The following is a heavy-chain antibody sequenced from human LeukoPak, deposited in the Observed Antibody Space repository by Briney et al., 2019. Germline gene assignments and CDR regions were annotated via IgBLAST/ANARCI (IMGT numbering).Heavy chain of an antibody. J-gene: IGHJ2*01. D-gene: IGHD6-19*01. CDR1: GFAFSSYG. CDR2: IRYDGSNK. CDR3: ARDRGYSSGWYRWYFDL. V-gene: IGHV3-30*02. Sequence: GGSLRLSCAASGFAFSSYGMYWVRQAPGKGLEWVAFIRYDGSNKYYADSVKGRFTVSRDNSKNTLYLQMKSLRAEDTAVYYCARDRGYSSGWYRWYFDLWGRGTLVTVSS.